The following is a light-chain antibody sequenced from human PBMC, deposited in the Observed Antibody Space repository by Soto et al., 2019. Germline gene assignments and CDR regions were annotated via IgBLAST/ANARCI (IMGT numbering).Light chain of an antibody. CDR3: QQHKSYPGT. CDR2: DAS. CDR1: QSISSW. Sequence: DIQMTQYPSTLSASGGDRVTVTCRASQSISSWLAWYQQKPGKAPKLLIYDASSLESGVPSRFSGSGSGTEFNLTISSRQSEYSATYFCQQHKSYPGTFGRGTKVDI. V-gene: IGKV1-5*01. J-gene: IGKJ1*01.